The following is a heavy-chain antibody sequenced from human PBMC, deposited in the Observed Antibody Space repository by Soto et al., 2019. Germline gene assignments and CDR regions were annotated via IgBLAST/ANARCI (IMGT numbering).Heavy chain of an antibody. CDR3: ARVDSSSSSNWFDP. V-gene: IGHV1-18*04. D-gene: IGHD6-6*01. Sequence: GASVKVSCKASGYTFTMYGISWVRLAPGQGLEWMGWISGYKGDTHYSQKLQGRVTMTTDTSTRTAYVELRSLRSDDTAVYYCARVDSSSSSNWFDPWGQGTLVTVSS. CDR1: GYTFTMYG. CDR2: ISGYKGDT. J-gene: IGHJ5*02.